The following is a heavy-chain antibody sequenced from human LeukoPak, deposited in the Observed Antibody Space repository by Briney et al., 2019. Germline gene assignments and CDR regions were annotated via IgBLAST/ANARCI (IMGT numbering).Heavy chain of an antibody. Sequence: SETLSLTCNVSGGSISGYHWNWIRQPPGKGLEWLGYIYYSGSSNYNPSLKSRVTMSADTSKNQFSLKLTSVTAADTAVYYCARHSAHSSTNDAFDMWGQGTLVIVSS. V-gene: IGHV4-59*01. CDR2: IYYSGSS. CDR1: GGSISGYH. CDR3: ARHSAHSSTNDAFDM. J-gene: IGHJ3*02. D-gene: IGHD6-13*01.